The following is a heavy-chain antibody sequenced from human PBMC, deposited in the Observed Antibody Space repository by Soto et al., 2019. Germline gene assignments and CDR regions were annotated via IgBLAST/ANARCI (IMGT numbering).Heavy chain of an antibody. Sequence: GGSLRLSCEVSGFTFSMYSMSWVRQGPGKGLEWVAKIPQEGVDGHYADSVKGRFTISRDNGKNSLYLQLNNLRAEDTAVYYCARDHLILPAHDFFYGSDVWGRGATVTVSS. V-gene: IGHV3-7*03. CDR1: GFTFSMYS. CDR2: IPQEGVDG. CDR3: ARDHLILPAHDFFYGSDV. J-gene: IGHJ6*02. D-gene: IGHD2-21*02.